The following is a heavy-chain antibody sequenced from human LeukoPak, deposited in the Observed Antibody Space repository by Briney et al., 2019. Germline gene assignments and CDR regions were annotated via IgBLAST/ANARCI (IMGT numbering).Heavy chain of an antibody. CDR1: GVTFSSNY. V-gene: IGHV3-53*01. D-gene: IGHD1-20*01. Sequence: GGSLRLAWAASGVTFSSNYIGWVRHAPVKGLDSVSVIYSGVSTYYADSVTVRFTISRDNSKNTLYLQMNSLRAEDTAMYSCVRAYIHNWNEVWPEGYFDYWGQGTLVTVSS. CDR3: VRAYIHNWNEVWPEGYFDY. CDR2: IYSGVST. J-gene: IGHJ4*02.